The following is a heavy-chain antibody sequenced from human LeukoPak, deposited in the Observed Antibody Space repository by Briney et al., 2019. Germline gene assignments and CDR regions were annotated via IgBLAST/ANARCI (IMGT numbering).Heavy chain of an antibody. J-gene: IGHJ4*02. Sequence: SETLSLTCAVYGGSFSGYYWSWIRQPPGKGLEWIGEINHSGSTNYNPSPKSRVTISVDTSKNQFSLKLSSVTAADTAVYYCARGNFYHYDILTGYWPFDYWGQGTLVTVSS. CDR3: ARGNFYHYDILTGYWPFDY. D-gene: IGHD3-9*01. CDR2: INHSGST. V-gene: IGHV4-34*01. CDR1: GGSFSGYY.